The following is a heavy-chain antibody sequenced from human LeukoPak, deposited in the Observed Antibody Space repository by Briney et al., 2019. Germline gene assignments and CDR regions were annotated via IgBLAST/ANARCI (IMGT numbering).Heavy chain of an antibody. CDR3: ARLGSTLIGAYYHYYMDG. CDR2: IYTSGST. Sequence: SDTLSLTCTVSGGSISSYYWSWVRQSPGNRLEWIGYIYTSGSTNYNPSLKSRVTISVDTSKNQLSLKLSSVTAADTAVYYCARLGSTLIGAYYHYYMDGWGKGTSVTVSS. D-gene: IGHD2-2*01. CDR1: GGSISSYY. V-gene: IGHV4-4*09. J-gene: IGHJ6*03.